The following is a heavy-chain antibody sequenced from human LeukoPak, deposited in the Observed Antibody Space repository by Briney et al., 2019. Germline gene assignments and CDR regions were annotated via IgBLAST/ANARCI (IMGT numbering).Heavy chain of an antibody. CDR3: ARGRDGYRGGVGY. CDR2: INPNSGGT. D-gene: IGHD5-24*01. CDR1: ANTLGYY. Sequence: ASVKVSCKASANTLGYYMHWVRQAPGQGLEWMGWINPNSGGTNYAQKFQGRVTMTRDTSISTAYMELSRLRSDDTAVYYCARGRDGYRGGVGYWGQGTLVTVSS. V-gene: IGHV1-2*02. J-gene: IGHJ4*02.